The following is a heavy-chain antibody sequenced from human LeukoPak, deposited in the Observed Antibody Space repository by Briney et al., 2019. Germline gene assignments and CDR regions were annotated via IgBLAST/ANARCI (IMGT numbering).Heavy chain of an antibody. V-gene: IGHV3-23*01. Sequence: GGSLRLPCAASGFTFTNSAMTWVRQAPGKGLEWVSTVSGSGGNTYYADSVKGRFTISRDNSENTLYLQMNSLRAQDTAVYYCAKSLAVPGSPDYWGQGTLVTVSS. CDR1: GFTFTNSA. D-gene: IGHD6-19*01. J-gene: IGHJ4*02. CDR2: VSGSGGNT. CDR3: AKSLAVPGSPDY.